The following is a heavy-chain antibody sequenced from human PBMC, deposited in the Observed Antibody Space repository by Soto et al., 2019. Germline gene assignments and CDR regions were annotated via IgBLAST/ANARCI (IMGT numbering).Heavy chain of an antibody. J-gene: IGHJ3*02. D-gene: IGHD1-26*01. V-gene: IGHV3-30*04. CDR1: GFTFSSYA. Sequence: PAWSLRLSCAASGFTFSSYAMHWVRQAPGKGLEWVAVISYDGSNKYYADSVKGRFTISRDNSKNTLYLQMNSLRAEDTAVYYCAREAVGGELLLDDAFEIWGQGTVVTV. CDR3: AREAVGGELLLDDAFEI. CDR2: ISYDGSNK.